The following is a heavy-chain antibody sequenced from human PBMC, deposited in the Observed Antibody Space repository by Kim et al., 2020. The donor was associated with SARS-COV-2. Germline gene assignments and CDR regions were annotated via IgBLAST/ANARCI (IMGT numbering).Heavy chain of an antibody. V-gene: IGHV1-24*01. J-gene: IGHJ3*02. D-gene: IGHD6-13*01. CDR2: FDPEDGET. CDR3: ATEEAAAPGALAVDI. CDR1: GYTLTDLS. Sequence: ASVKVSCKVSGYTLTDLSMHWVRQAPGKGLEWMGGFDPEDGETIYAQKSQGRVTMTEDTSTDTAYMELSSLRSEDTAVYYCATEEAAAPGALAVDIWGQGTMVTVSS.